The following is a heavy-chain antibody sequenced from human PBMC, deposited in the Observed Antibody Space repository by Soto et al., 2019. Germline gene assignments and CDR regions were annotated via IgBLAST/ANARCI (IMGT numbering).Heavy chain of an antibody. J-gene: IGHJ5*02. V-gene: IGHV1-2*04. CDR1: GYTFTGYY. CDR3: ARAGCSSTRCYAGWFDP. CDR2: INPNSGGT. Sequence: QVQLVQSGAEVKKPGASVKVSCKASGYTFTGYYMHWVRQAPGQGLEWMGWINPNSGGTNYAQKFQGWVTMTRDTSISPAYMELSRLRSDDTAVYYCARAGCSSTRCYAGWFDPWGQGTLVTVSS. D-gene: IGHD2-2*01.